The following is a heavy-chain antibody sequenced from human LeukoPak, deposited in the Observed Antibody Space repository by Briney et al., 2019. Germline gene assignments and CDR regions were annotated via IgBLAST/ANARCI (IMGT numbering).Heavy chain of an antibody. CDR1: GFSLSTSEVG. Sequence: SGPTLVKPTQTLTLTCTFSGFSLSTSEVGVGWIRQPPGKALEWLALIYWNDDKRYRPSLKSRLTITKDTSKNQVVLTMTNMDPVDTATYYCAHRRSVPVLRYFEFDYWGQGTLVTVSP. V-gene: IGHV2-5*01. CDR2: IYWNDDK. D-gene: IGHD3-9*01. J-gene: IGHJ4*02. CDR3: AHRRSVPVLRYFEFDY.